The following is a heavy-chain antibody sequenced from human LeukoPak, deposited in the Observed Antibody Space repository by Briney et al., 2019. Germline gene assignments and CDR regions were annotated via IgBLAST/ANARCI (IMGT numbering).Heavy chain of an antibody. J-gene: IGHJ1*01. CDR3: AKDGSIMITFGGVIAYD. V-gene: IGHV3-23*01. D-gene: IGHD3-16*02. CDR2: ISGSGGST. CDR1: GFTFSSYA. Sequence: PGGSLRLSRAASGFTFSSYAMSWVRQAPGKGLEWVSAISGSGGSTYYADSVKGRFTISRDNSKNTLYLQMNSLRAGDTAVYYCAKDGSIMITFGGVIAYDWGQGTLVTVSS.